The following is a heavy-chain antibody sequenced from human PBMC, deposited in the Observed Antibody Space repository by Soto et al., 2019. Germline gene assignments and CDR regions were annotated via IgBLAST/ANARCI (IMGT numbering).Heavy chain of an antibody. CDR2: ISYDGSNK. CDR3: ARDGVATELNY. J-gene: IGHJ4*02. CDR1: GFTFSSYA. D-gene: IGHD5-12*01. V-gene: IGHV3-30-3*01. Sequence: QVQLVESGGGVVQPGRSLRLSCAASGFTFSSYAMHWVRQAPGKGLEWVAVISYDGSNKYYADSVKGRFTISRDNSKNTLYLQMNSLRAEDTAAYYCARDGVATELNYWGQGTLVTVSS.